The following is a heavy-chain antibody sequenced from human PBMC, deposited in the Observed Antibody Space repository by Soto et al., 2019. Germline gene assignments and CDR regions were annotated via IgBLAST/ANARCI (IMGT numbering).Heavy chain of an antibody. CDR1: GASVSSTYW. J-gene: IGHJ4*02. D-gene: IGHD3-10*01. CDR2: IYYSGST. V-gene: IGHV4-30-4*02. CDR3: ASRKSSPYFDY. Sequence: SETLSLTCAVSGASVSSTYWWSWVRQPPGKGLEWIGCIYYSGSTYYNPSLKSRVTISVDTSKNQFSLKLSSVTAADTAVYYCASRKSSPYFDYWGQGTLVTVSS.